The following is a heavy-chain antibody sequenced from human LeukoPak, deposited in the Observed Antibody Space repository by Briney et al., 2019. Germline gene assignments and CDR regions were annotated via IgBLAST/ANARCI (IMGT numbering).Heavy chain of an antibody. J-gene: IGHJ2*01. CDR3: ARGKVLVGTLWYLDP. Sequence: GGCRRLSSAASGFTFSTYDMHWVRQVTGKGLEWVSAIGIADDLYYPASLKGRFTISREDAKNSMYLQMSNLRVGDTAVYYCARGKVLVGTLWYLDPWGRGTLVTLSS. V-gene: IGHV3-13*05. CDR2: IGIADDL. CDR1: GFTFSTYD. D-gene: IGHD4/OR15-4a*01.